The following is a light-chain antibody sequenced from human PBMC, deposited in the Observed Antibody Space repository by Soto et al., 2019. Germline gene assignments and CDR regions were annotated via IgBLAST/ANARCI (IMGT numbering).Light chain of an antibody. J-gene: IGKJ1*01. CDR1: QSVSSSY. V-gene: IGKV3-20*01. CDR2: GAS. Sequence: EIVLTQSPGTLSLSPGERATLSCRASQSVSSSYLAWYQQEPGQAPRLLIYGASSRATGIPDRFSGSGSGTDFTLTISRLEPEDFAVYSGQQYGSSPPWTFGQGHMVDIK. CDR3: QQYGSSPPWT.